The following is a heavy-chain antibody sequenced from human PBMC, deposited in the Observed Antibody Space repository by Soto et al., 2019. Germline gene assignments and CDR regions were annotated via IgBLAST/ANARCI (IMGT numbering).Heavy chain of an antibody. D-gene: IGHD6-19*01. J-gene: IGHJ5*02. CDR2: ISGSGGST. CDR1: GFTFSSYA. V-gene: IGHV3-23*01. CDR3: ANHRSSGWYIGSKNWFDP. Sequence: GGALRLSCAASGFTFSSYAMSWARQAPGKGLEWVSAISGSGGSTYYADSVKGRFTISRDNSKNTLYLQMNSLRAEDTAVYYCANHRSSGWYIGSKNWFDPWGRGTLVTVSS.